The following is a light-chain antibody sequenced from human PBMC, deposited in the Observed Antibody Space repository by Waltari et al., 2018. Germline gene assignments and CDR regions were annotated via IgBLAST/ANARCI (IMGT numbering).Light chain of an antibody. CDR3: QQRSSWTPHT. Sequence: EIVLTQSPATLSLSLGETPTLSCKARQSVGAYFAWYQQKPGQALRLLIYDASNRATGIPDRFRGSGSGTDFTLTIDSLEPEDFALYYCQQRSSWTPHTFGQGARSEIK. CDR1: QSVGAY. J-gene: IGKJ2*01. V-gene: IGKV3-11*01. CDR2: DAS.